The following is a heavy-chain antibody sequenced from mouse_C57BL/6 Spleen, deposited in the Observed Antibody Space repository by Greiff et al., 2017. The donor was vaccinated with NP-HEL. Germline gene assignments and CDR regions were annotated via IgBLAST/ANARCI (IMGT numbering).Heavy chain of an antibody. CDR3: ARGEGKSYYFDY. CDR1: GYAFSSSW. J-gene: IGHJ2*01. Sequence: QVQLQQSGPELVKPGASVKISCKASGYAFSSSWMNWVKQRPGKGLEWIGRIYPGDGDTNYNGKFKGKATLTADKSSSTAYMQLSSLTSEDSAVYFCARGEGKSYYFDYWGQGTTLTVSS. CDR2: IYPGDGDT. V-gene: IGHV1-82*01.